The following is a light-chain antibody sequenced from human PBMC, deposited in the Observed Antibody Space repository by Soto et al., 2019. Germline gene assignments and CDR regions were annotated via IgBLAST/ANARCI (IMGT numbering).Light chain of an antibody. CDR2: GAS. V-gene: IGKV3-20*01. CDR3: HQYGTSLWT. Sequence: EIVLTQSPDTLSLSPGERATLSCRASQSVSGSYLAWYQQKPGQAPSLLMYGASNRATGIPDRFSGSGSGTVFTLTISRLEPEDFAVYHCHQYGTSLWTFGQGTKVDIK. J-gene: IGKJ1*01. CDR1: QSVSGSY.